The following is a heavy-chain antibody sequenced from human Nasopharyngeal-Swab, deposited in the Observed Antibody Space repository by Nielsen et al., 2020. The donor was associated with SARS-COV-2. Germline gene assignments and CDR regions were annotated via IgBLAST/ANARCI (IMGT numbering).Heavy chain of an antibody. D-gene: IGHD3-22*01. CDR3: ARTGPGYYDSSGYYGRNFDY. J-gene: IGHJ4*02. V-gene: IGHV3-7*01. CDR2: INQDGGDK. Sequence: GGSLRLSCAGSGLTFSSHWMSWVRQAPGKGPEWVAKINQDGGDKYYVDSVKGRFTISRDNAKNSLYLQMNSLRAEDTAVYYCARTGPGYYDSSGYYGRNFDYWGQGTLVTVSS. CDR1: GLTFSSHW.